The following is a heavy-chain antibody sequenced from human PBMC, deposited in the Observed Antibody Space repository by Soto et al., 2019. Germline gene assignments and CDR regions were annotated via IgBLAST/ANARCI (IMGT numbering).Heavy chain of an antibody. D-gene: IGHD2-2*01. V-gene: IGHV3-23*01. J-gene: IGHJ6*03. CDR2: ISGSGGST. CDR3: AKVPIVVVPAATYYYYYYMDV. CDR1: GFTFSSYV. Sequence: EVQLLESGGGLVQPGGSLRLSCAASGFTFSSYVMSWVRQAPGKGLEWVSAISGSGGSTYYADSVKGRFTISRDNSKNTLYLQMNSLRAEDTAVYYCAKVPIVVVPAATYYYYYYMDVWGKGTTVTVSS.